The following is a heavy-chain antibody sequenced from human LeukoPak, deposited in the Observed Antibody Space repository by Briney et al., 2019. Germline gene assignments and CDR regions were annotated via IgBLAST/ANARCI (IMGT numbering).Heavy chain of an antibody. J-gene: IGHJ4*02. CDR2: IYYSGST. D-gene: IGHD3-10*01. V-gene: IGHV4-39*07. CDR3: ARGNRLWFGETYYFDY. Sequence: SETLSLTCTVSGGSISSSSYYWGWIRQPPGKGLEWIGSIYYSGSTYYNPSLKSRVTISVDTSKNQFSLKLSSVTAADTAVYYCARGNRLWFGETYYFDYWGQGTLVTVSS. CDR1: GGSISSSSYY.